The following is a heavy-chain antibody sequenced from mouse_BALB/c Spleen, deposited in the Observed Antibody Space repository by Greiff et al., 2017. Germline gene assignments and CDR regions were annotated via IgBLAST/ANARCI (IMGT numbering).Heavy chain of an antibody. J-gene: IGHJ3*01. Sequence: EVKLLESGPELVKPGASVKISCKASGYTFTDYNMHWVKQSHGKSLEWIGYIYPYNGGTGYNQKFKSKATLTVDNSSSTAYMELRSLTSEDSAVYYCATVLAYWGQGTLVTVSA. D-gene: IGHD1-1*01. CDR3: ATVLAY. CDR1: GYTFTDYN. CDR2: IYPYNGGT. V-gene: IGHV1S29*02.